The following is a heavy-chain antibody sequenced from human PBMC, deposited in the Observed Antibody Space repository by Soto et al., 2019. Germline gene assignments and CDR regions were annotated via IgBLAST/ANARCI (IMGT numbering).Heavy chain of an antibody. CDR3: AKELYRGGGPGDY. V-gene: IGHV3-30*18. CDR2: ISYDGSNK. CDR1: GFTFSSYG. D-gene: IGHD2-2*02. J-gene: IGHJ4*02. Sequence: QVQLVESGGGVVQPGRSLRLSCAASGFTFSSYGMHWVRQAPGKGLEWVAVISYDGSNKYYADSVKGRFTISRDNSKNTLYLQMNSRRAEDTAVYYCAKELYRGGGPGDYWGQGTLVTVSS.